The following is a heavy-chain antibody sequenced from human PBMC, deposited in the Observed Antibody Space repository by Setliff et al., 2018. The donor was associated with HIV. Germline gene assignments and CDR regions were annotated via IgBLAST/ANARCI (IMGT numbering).Heavy chain of an antibody. CDR2: IIPVFGTL. Sequence: SVKVSCKASGGTFSSFAISWVRQAPGQGLEWRGEIIPVFGTLNYAQKFQCRVTITADELTGTAYMDLTNLRPEDTAVYYCARGRRVVPAAESNWFDPWGQGTLVTVSS. CDR1: GGTFSSFA. CDR3: ARGRRVVPAAESNWFDP. V-gene: IGHV1-69*13. J-gene: IGHJ5*02. D-gene: IGHD2-2*01.